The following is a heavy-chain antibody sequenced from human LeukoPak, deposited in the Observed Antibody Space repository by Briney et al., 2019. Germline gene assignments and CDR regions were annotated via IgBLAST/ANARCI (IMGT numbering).Heavy chain of an antibody. CDR1: GGSISSGSHY. CDR3: AGEVGGCWFDP. J-gene: IGHJ5*02. Sequence: PSETLSLTCTVSGGSISSGSHYWSWIRQPAGKGLEWIGRIYTSGNTNYNPSLKSRVTISLDTSKNQFSLNLSSVTAADTAVYYCAGEVGGCWFDPWGLGTLVTVSS. D-gene: IGHD1-26*01. CDR2: IYTSGNT. V-gene: IGHV4-61*02.